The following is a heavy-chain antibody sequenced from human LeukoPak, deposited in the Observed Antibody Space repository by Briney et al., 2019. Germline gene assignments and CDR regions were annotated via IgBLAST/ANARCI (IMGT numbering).Heavy chain of an antibody. Sequence: PSETLSPTCTVSGGSISSGSYYWSWIRQPAGKGLEWIGRIYTSGSTNYNPSLKSRVTMSVDTSKNQFSLNLSSVTAADTAVYYCARTCGHRSSGWYRGDPGVGWFDPWGQGTLVTVSS. CDR3: ARTCGHRSSGWYRGDPGVGWFDP. CDR2: IYTSGST. CDR1: GGSISSGSYY. V-gene: IGHV4-61*02. D-gene: IGHD6-19*01. J-gene: IGHJ5*02.